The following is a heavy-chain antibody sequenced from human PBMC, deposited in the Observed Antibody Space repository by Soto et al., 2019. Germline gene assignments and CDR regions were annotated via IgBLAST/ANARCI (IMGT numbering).Heavy chain of an antibody. V-gene: IGHV3-66*04. CDR3: ASQGDTAMVTLYYYYYMDV. D-gene: IGHD5-18*01. J-gene: IGHJ6*03. Sequence: EVQLVESGGGLVQPGGSLRLSCAASGFTVSSNYMSWVRQAPGKGLEWVSVIYSGGSTYYADSVKGRFTISRDNSKNKVYLQMNSPRAEDTAVYYWASQGDTAMVTLYYYYYMDVWGKGTTVTVSS. CDR1: GFTVSSNY. CDR2: IYSGGST.